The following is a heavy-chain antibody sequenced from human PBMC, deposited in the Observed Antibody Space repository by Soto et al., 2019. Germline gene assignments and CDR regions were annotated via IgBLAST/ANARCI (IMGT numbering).Heavy chain of an antibody. J-gene: IGHJ6*03. CDR3: ARGVVVVPAAMPHYYYYYMDV. Sequence: ASVKVSCKASGGTFSSYTISWVRQAPGQGLEWMGRIIPILGIANYAQKFQGRVTITADKSTSTAYMELSSLRSEDTAVYYCARGVVVVPAAMPHYYYYYMDVWGKGTTVTVSS. CDR1: GGTFSSYT. V-gene: IGHV1-69*02. D-gene: IGHD2-2*01. CDR2: IIPILGIA.